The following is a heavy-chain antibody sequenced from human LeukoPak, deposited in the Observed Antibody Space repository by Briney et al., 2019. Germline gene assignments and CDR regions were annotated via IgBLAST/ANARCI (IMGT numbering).Heavy chain of an antibody. Sequence: SETLSLTCTVSGGSVSSAGYYWSWIRQPPGKGLEFIGYIHYSVSTIYNPTLKSRVTISVDTSKNQFSLKLSSVTAADTDVYYCARGSTLYYDILTGYYTPGPFDIWGQGTMFTVSS. J-gene: IGHJ3*02. CDR1: GGSVSSAGYY. CDR3: ARGSTLYYDILTGYYTPGPFDI. CDR2: IHYSVST. D-gene: IGHD3-9*01. V-gene: IGHV4-61*08.